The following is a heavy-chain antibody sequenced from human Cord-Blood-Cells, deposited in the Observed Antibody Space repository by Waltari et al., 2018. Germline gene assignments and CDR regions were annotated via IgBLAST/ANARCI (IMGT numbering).Heavy chain of an antibody. V-gene: IGHV3-30-3*01. J-gene: IGHJ4*02. CDR3: ARDSRGDGYNYFDY. CDR2: ISYDGSNK. Sequence: VVQPGRSLRLSCAASGFTFSSYAMHWVRQAPGKGLEWVAVISYDGSNKYYADSVKGRFTISRDNSKNTLYLQMNSPRAEDTAVYYCARDSRGDGYNYFDYWGQGTLVTVSS. D-gene: IGHD5-12*01. CDR1: GFTFSSYA.